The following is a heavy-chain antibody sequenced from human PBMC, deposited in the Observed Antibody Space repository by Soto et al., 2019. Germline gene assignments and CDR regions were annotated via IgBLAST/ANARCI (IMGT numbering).Heavy chain of an antibody. J-gene: IGHJ4*02. CDR1: GYTFTSYA. D-gene: IGHD5-12*01. CDR3: ARGYSGYDNTNSELDY. CDR2: INAGNGNT. Sequence: VSVKVSCKASGYTFTSYAMHWVRQAPGQRLEWMGWINAGNGNTKYSQKFQGRVTITRDTSASTAYMELSSLRSEDTAVYYCARGYSGYDNTNSELDYWGQGTLVTVSS. V-gene: IGHV1-3*01.